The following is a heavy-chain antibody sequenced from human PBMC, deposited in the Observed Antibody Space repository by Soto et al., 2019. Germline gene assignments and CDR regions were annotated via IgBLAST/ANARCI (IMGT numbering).Heavy chain of an antibody. D-gene: IGHD3-10*01. V-gene: IGHV4-61*08. J-gene: IGHJ6*04. CDR3: ARQRRTMVRGVLMDV. CDR1: GGSISSGGYY. CDR2: IYYSGST. Sequence: SETLSLTCTVSGGSISSGGYYWSWIRQPPGKGLEWIGYIYYSGSTNYNPSLKSRVTISVDTSKNQFSLKLSSVTAADTAVYYCARQRRTMVRGVLMDVWGKGTTVTVSS.